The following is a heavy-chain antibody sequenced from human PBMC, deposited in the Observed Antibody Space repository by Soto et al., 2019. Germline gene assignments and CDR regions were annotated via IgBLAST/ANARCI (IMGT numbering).Heavy chain of an antibody. Sequence: SETLSLTCAVSGDPISSSKWWTWVRQTPGKGLEWIGKIDQNGITNYNPSLESRVTILKDNSKNQLSLKLTSVTAVDSAVYYCARLNRDYYYYGMDVWGQGATVTVSS. CDR1: GDPISSSKW. V-gene: IGHV4-4*02. J-gene: IGHJ6*02. CDR3: ARLNRDYYYYGMDV. CDR2: IDQNGIT.